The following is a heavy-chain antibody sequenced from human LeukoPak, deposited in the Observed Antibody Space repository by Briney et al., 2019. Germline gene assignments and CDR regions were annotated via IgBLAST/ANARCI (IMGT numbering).Heavy chain of an antibody. V-gene: IGHV4-59*05. J-gene: IGHJ6*03. CDR1: GGSISSYY. CDR3: ARALRGPEYYYYYMDV. D-gene: IGHD1-26*01. Sequence: SETLSLTCTVCGGSISSYYWSRIRQPPGKGLEWIGSIYYSGSTYYNPSLKSRVTISVDTSKSQFSLKLSSVTAADTAVYYCARALRGPEYYYYYMDVWGKGTTVTVSS. CDR2: IYYSGST.